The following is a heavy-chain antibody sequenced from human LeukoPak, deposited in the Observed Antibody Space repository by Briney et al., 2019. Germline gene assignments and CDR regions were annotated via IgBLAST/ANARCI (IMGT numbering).Heavy chain of an antibody. J-gene: IGHJ4*02. CDR1: GDSISSGDYY. CDR3: ARGSNYGSGSYPDY. Sequence: SETLSLTCTVSGDSISSGDYYWSWIRQPPGKGLEWIGYIYYSGSTYYNPSLKSRVTISVDTSKNQFSLKLSSVTAADTAVYYCARGSNYGSGSYPDYWGQGTLVTVSS. CDR2: IYYSGST. V-gene: IGHV4-30-4*08. D-gene: IGHD3-10*01.